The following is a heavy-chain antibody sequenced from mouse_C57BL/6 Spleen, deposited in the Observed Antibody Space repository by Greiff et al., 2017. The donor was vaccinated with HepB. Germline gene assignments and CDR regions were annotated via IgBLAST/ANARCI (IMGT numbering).Heavy chain of an antibody. CDR2: IDPSDSET. V-gene: IGHV1-52*01. Sequence: QVQLKQPGAELVRPGSSVKLSCKASGYTFTSYWMHWVKQRPIQGLEWIGNIDPSDSETHYNQKFKDKATLTVDKSSSTAYMQLSSLTSEDSAVYYCARLRLSTSHYFDYWGQGTTLTVSS. D-gene: IGHD1-1*01. J-gene: IGHJ2*01. CDR3: ARLRLSTSHYFDY. CDR1: GYTFTSYW.